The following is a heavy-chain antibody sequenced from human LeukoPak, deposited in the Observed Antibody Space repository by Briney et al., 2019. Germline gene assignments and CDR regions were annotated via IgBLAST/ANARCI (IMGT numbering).Heavy chain of an antibody. D-gene: IGHD1-26*01. J-gene: IGHJ4*02. Sequence: ASVKVSCKASGYTFTGYDMNWVRQAPGQGLEWMGRINPNCGGANYAQKFQGRVAMTRDKSISTAYMELSRLRSDDTAVYYSARRYSVSPFDYWGQGTLVTVSS. CDR1: GYTFTGYD. CDR3: ARRYSVSPFDY. V-gene: IGHV1-2*06. CDR2: INPNCGGA.